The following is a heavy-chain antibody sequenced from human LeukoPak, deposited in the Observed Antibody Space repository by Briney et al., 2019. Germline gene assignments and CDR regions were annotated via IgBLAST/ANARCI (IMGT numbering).Heavy chain of an antibody. CDR2: IGTAGDT. J-gene: IGHJ4*02. Sequence: PGGSLRLSCAASGFTFSSYDMHWVRQATGKGLEWVSAIGTAGDTYYPGSVKGRFTISRENAKNSLYLQMNSLRAGDTAVYYCARPRLRYSSGSPPVYWGQGTLVTVSS. CDR1: GFTFSSYD. V-gene: IGHV3-13*01. D-gene: IGHD6-19*01. CDR3: ARPRLRYSSGSPPVY.